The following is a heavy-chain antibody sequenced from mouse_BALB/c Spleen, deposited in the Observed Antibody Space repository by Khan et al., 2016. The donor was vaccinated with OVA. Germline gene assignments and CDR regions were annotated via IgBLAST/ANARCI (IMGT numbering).Heavy chain of an antibody. CDR1: GFSLSRYN. D-gene: IGHD2-14*01. CDR2: IWGGGGT. V-gene: IGHV2-6-4*01. J-gene: IGHJ4*01. Sequence: QVQLKQSGPGLVAPSQSLPITCTVSGFSLSRYNIHWVRQPPGKGLEWLGMIWGGGGTDYNSTLKIRLSISKDNSKSQVFLKMNSLQTDDTAMYFCARAYYRYDGYYAMDYWGQGTSVTVSP. CDR3: ARAYYRYDGYYAMDY.